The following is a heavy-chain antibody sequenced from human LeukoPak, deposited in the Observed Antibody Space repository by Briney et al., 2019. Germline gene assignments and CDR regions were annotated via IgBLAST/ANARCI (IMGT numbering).Heavy chain of an antibody. CDR3: ARAGITGTLRNYYYRGMDV. V-gene: IGHV6-1*01. CDR2: TYYRSKWYN. D-gene: IGHD1-20*01. CDR1: GDSVSSNSAA. J-gene: IGHJ6*02. Sequence: SQTLSLTCAISGDSVSSNSAAGNWIRQSPSRGLEWLGRTYYRSKWYNDYAVSVKSRITINPDTSKNQFSLQLNSVTPEDTAVYYCARAGITGTLRNYYYRGMDVWGQGTTVTVSS.